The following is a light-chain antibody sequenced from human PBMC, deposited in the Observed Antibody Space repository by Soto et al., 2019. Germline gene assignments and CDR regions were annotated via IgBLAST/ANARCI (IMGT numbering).Light chain of an antibody. V-gene: IGKV3-15*01. J-gene: IGKJ3*01. CDR2: GAS. Sequence: EIGMTQSPATLSVSPGERATLSCRASQSVSSNLAWYQQKPGQAPRLLIYGASTRATGIPARFSGSGSGTEFTLTISSLQSEDFAVYYCQQYNNWPRTFGPGTKVDIK. CDR3: QQYNNWPRT. CDR1: QSVSSN.